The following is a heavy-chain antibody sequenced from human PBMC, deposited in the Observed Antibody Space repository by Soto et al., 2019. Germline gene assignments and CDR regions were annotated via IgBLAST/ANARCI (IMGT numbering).Heavy chain of an antibody. CDR3: ARDWAGATSLFEL. D-gene: IGHD1-26*01. V-gene: IGHV5-51*03. J-gene: IGHJ4*02. CDR2: IYLGDSNT. Sequence: QLVQSGAEVKKPGESLKISRKVSQNTFTSHWIGWVRQMPGKGLEWMGLIYLGDSNTKYSASFQGQVTISADRSINTAFLQWSNLDASDSGIYYCARDWAGATSLFELWGQGTLVTVSS. CDR1: QNTFTSHW.